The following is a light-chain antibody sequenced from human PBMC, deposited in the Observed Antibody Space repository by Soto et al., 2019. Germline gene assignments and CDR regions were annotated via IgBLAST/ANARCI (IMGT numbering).Light chain of an antibody. CDR1: QNIRTS. V-gene: IGKV1-39*01. Sequence: QKTQSPSSLSASVGARVTITCRASQNIRTSLNWYQQKPGKAPSLLIYGASTLQSGVPSRFSGSASATDFTLTISSLQPEDFATYYCQQSYTTPRTFGQGTKVEIK. CDR2: GAS. J-gene: IGKJ1*01. CDR3: QQSYTTPRT.